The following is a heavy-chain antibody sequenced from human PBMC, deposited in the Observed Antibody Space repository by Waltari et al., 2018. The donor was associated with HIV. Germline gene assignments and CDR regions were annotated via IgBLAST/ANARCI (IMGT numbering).Heavy chain of an antibody. CDR3: ASIAYCGGDCYPRGMDV. J-gene: IGHJ6*02. Sequence: EVQLVESGGGLVQPGGSLRLSCAASGFTVSSNYMSWVRQAPGKGLYWFSFICSGGITSSAASVKGRFTIPGDNSKNTLYLQMNSLRAEDTAVYYCASIAYCGGDCYPRGMDVWGQGTTVTVSS. CDR1: GFTVSSNY. CDR2: ICSGGIT. V-gene: IGHV3-66*01. D-gene: IGHD2-21*02.